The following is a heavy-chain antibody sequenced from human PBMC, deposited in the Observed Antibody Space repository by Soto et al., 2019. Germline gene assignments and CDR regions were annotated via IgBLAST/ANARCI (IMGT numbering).Heavy chain of an antibody. CDR1: GGTFSSYA. CDR2: IIPIFGTA. V-gene: IGHV1-69*01. J-gene: IGHJ4*02. CDR3: AREGYSSGWYSFDY. Sequence: QVQLVQSGAEVKKPGSSVKVPCKASGGTFSSYAISWVRQAPGQGLEWMGGIIPIFGTANYAQKFQGRVTITADESTSTAYMELSSLRSEDTAVYYCAREGYSSGWYSFDYWGQGTLVTVSS. D-gene: IGHD6-19*01.